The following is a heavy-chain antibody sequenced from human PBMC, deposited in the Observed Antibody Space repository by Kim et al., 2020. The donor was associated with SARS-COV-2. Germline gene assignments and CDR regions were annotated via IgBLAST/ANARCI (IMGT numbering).Heavy chain of an antibody. CDR3: ASHSSGYYSLDY. D-gene: IGHD3-22*01. Sequence: YNPSLKSLVNISVDTSKTQFSLKLSSGTAVDTAVYYCASHSSGYYSLDYWGQGTLVTVSS. V-gene: IGHV4-28*01. J-gene: IGHJ4*02.